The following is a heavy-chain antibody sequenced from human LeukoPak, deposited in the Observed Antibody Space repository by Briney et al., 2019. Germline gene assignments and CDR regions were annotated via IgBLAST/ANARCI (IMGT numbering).Heavy chain of an antibody. V-gene: IGHV3-30*02. CDR2: IRYDGNIK. J-gene: IGHJ3*02. Sequence: GGSLRLSCAASGFTFSSYDMHWVRQAPGKGLEWVAFIRYDGNIKYFADSVKGRFTISRDTSKNTLYLQMNSLRAEDTAVYYCARGGYGSVHDAFDIWGQGTMVTVSS. D-gene: IGHD3-10*01. CDR1: GFTFSSYD. CDR3: ARGGYGSVHDAFDI.